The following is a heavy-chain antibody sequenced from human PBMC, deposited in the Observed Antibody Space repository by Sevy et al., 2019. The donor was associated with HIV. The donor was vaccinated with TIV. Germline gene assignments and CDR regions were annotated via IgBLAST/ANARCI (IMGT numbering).Heavy chain of an antibody. CDR1: GFTFSSYA. D-gene: IGHD3-16*01. Sequence: GGSLRLSCAASGFTFSSYAMSWVRQAPGKGLEWVSAISGSGGSTYYADSVKGRFTISRDNSKNTLYLQMNSLRAEDTAVYYCAKPQLQFMITFGGVINYWGQRTLVTVSS. CDR3: AKPQLQFMITFGGVINY. J-gene: IGHJ4*02. CDR2: ISGSGGST. V-gene: IGHV3-23*01.